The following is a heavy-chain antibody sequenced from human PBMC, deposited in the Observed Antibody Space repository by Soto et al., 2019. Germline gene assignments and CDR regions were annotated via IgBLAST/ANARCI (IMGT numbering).Heavy chain of an antibody. CDR3: AAEAQHYDILTGALDY. V-gene: IGHV1-58*01. Sequence: GASVKVSCKASGFTFTSSAVQWVRQARGQRLEWIGWIVVGSGNTNYAQKFQERVTITRDMSTSTAYMELSSLRSEDTAVYYCAAEAQHYDILTGALDYWGQGTLVTVSS. CDR1: GFTFTSSA. J-gene: IGHJ4*02. D-gene: IGHD3-9*01. CDR2: IVVGSGNT.